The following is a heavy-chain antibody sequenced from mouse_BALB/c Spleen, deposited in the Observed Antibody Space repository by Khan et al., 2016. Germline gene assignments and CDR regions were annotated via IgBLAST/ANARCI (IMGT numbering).Heavy chain of an antibody. D-gene: IGHD1-2*01. CDR3: VSVNHGYGFAY. Sequence: QVQLQQSGAELVRPGTSVKVSCKASGYAFTNYLIEWIKQRPGQGLEWIGVINPGSGGTNYNEKLKDMATLTTDKSFSTAYLQLSSLTSDDSAVYFCVSVNHGYGFAYWGQGTLVTVSA. CDR2: INPGSGGT. CDR1: GYAFTNYL. J-gene: IGHJ3*01. V-gene: IGHV1-54*01.